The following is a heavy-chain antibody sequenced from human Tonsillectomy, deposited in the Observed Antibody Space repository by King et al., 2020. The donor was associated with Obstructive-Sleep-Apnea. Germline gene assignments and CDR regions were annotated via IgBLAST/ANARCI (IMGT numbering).Heavy chain of an antibody. CDR3: ARDAGGYYYGSSGYSGYFDY. CDR1: GFTFNSYA. J-gene: IGHJ4*02. V-gene: IGHV3-30*04. Sequence: QLVQSGGGVVQPGRSLRLSCAASGFTFNSYAMHWVRQAPGKGLEWVAVISFDGSNRYYADSVKGRFTISRDNSKNTLYLQMNSLRAEDTALFYCARDAGGYYYGSSGYSGYFDYWGQGTLVTVSS. CDR2: ISFDGSNR. D-gene: IGHD3-22*01.